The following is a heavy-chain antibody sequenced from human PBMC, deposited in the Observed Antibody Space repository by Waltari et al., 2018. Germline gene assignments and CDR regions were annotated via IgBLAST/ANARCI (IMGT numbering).Heavy chain of an antibody. J-gene: IGHJ3*01. Sequence: LPLQESGPGLVKPSETLSLTCAVSGGPITSNRHYWGWIRQPPGQGLAWIGTISYTGATYSSPSLKSRVTISRDTSKNQLSLTLGSVTAADTALYYCATYIGASVGTAAFDVWGQGTMVTVSS. CDR3: ATYIGASVGTAAFDV. CDR2: ISYTGAT. V-gene: IGHV4-39*01. D-gene: IGHD5-12*01. CDR1: GGPITSNRHY.